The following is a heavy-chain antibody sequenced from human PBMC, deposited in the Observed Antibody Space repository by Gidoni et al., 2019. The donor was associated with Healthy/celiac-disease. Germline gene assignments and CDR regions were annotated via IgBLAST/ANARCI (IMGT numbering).Heavy chain of an antibody. J-gene: IGHJ4*02. CDR1: GFTFSSYA. D-gene: IGHD7-27*01. V-gene: IGHV3-23*01. CDR2: ISGSGGSK. CDR3: ANYLTIDWGAVDY. Sequence: EVQLLESGGGLVQPGGSLRLSCAASGFTFSSYAMSWVRQAPGKGLEWVSAISGSGGSKYYADSVKGRFTISRDNSKNTLYLQMNSLRAEDTAGYYCANYLTIDWGAVDYWGQGTLVTVSS.